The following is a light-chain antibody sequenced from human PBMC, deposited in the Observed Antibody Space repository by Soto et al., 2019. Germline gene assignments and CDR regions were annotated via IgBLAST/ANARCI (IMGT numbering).Light chain of an antibody. CDR2: GAS. V-gene: IGKV3-20*01. CDR1: QSVSSSY. J-gene: IGKJ1*01. Sequence: EIGLTQSPGNLSLSTGERATLSCRASQSVSSSYLAWYQQKPGQAPRLLIYGASSRATGIPDRFSGSGSGTDFTLTISRLEPEDFAVYYCQQYGSSPRTFGQGTKVDIK. CDR3: QQYGSSPRT.